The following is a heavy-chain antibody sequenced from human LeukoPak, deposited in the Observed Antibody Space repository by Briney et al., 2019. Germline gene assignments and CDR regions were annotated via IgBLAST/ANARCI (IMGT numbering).Heavy chain of an antibody. V-gene: IGHV1-2*02. D-gene: IGHD3-9*01. CDR1: GYTFTGYY. J-gene: IGHJ5*02. Sequence: GASVKVSCKASGYTFTGYYMHWVRQAPGQGLEWMGWINPNSGGTNYAQKFQGRVTMTRDTSISTAYMELSRLRSDDTAVYYCARGALRYTPRGWFDPWGQGTLVTVSS. CDR2: INPNSGGT. CDR3: ARGALRYTPRGWFDP.